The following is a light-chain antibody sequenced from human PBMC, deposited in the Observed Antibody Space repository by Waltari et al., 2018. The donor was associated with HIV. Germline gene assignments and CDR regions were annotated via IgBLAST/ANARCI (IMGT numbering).Light chain of an antibody. V-gene: IGLV3-1*01. J-gene: IGLJ2*01. Sequence: SYELTQPPSVSVSPGQTASITCSGDKLGDKYACWYQQKPGQSPVLVIYQDTKRPSGIPERFSGSNSGHTATLTISGTQAMDEADYYCQAWDSRTAVFGGGTKVTVL. CDR2: QDT. CDR1: KLGDKY. CDR3: QAWDSRTAV.